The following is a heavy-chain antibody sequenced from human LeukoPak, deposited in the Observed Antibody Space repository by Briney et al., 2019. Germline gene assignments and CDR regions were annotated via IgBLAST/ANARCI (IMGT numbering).Heavy chain of an antibody. Sequence: GGSLRLSCAASGFTFDDYGMSWVRQAPGKGLEWVLHISTSGNIIHYADSVKGRFTISRDNAKNSLYLQMNSLRAEDTALYFCARDATTEIGTVYMDVWGKGTTVTISS. V-gene: IGHV3-48*04. CDR1: GFTFDDYG. J-gene: IGHJ6*03. CDR2: ISTSGNII. CDR3: ARDATTEIGTVYMDV. D-gene: IGHD1-1*01.